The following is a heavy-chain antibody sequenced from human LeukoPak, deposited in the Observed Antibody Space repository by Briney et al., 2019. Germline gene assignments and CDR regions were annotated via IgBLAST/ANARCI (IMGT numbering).Heavy chain of an antibody. CDR3: ARDPPCGDYGPTGWFDP. J-gene: IGHJ5*02. Sequence: GGSLRLSCAASGFTFSSYGMHWVRQAPGKGLEWVAVIWYDGSNKYYADSVKGRFTISRDNSKNTLYLQMNSLRAEDTAVYYCARDPPCGDYGPTGWFDPWGQGTLVTVSS. D-gene: IGHD4-17*01. CDR2: IWYDGSNK. CDR1: GFTFSSYG. V-gene: IGHV3-33*01.